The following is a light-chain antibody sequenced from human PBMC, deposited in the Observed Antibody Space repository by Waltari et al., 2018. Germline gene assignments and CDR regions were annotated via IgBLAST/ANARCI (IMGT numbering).Light chain of an antibody. V-gene: IGKV3-11*01. CDR2: DAS. J-gene: IGKJ2*01. CDR3: QQRSNPMYT. Sequence: EIVLTQSPATLSLSPWERATLSCRASQSVSSYLAWYQQKPGQAPRPLIYDASNRATGIPARFSGSGSGTDFTLTISSLEPEDFAVYYCQQRSNPMYTFGQGTKLEIK. CDR1: QSVSSY.